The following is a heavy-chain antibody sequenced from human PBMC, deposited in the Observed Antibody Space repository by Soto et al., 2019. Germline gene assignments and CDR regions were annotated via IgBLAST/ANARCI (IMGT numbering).Heavy chain of an antibody. CDR2: ISAYNGNT. V-gene: IGHV1-18*01. D-gene: IGHD3-16*01. J-gene: IGHJ4*02. Sequence: QVQLVQSGAEVKKPGAPVKVSCKASGYTFTNFGISWVRQAPGQGLEWMGSISAYNGNTNYAQKFQGRVTMTTDTSTSTAYIEVRSLRFDDTAVYYCARGGTSIDYWGQGTLVTVSS. CDR1: GYTFTNFG. CDR3: ARGGTSIDY.